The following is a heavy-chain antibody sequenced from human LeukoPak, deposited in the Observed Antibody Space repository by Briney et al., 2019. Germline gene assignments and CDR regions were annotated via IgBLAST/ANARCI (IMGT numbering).Heavy chain of an antibody. V-gene: IGHV4-59*08. J-gene: IGHJ2*01. CDR3: ARRAQNYYDSSGNWYFDL. CDR1: RFTFSNAW. D-gene: IGHD3-22*01. Sequence: GSLRLSCAASRFTFSNAWMSWIRQPPGKGLEWIGYIYYSGSTNYNPSLKSRVTISVDTSKNQFSLKLSSVTAADTAVYYCARRAQNYYDSSGNWYFDLWGRGTLVTVSS. CDR2: IYYSGST.